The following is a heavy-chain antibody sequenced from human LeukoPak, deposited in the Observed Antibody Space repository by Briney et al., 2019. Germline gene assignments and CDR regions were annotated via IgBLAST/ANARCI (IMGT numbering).Heavy chain of an antibody. CDR1: GYTFTSYG. CDR2: ISAYNGNT. Sequence: ASVKVSCKASGYTFTSYGISWVRQATGQGLEWMGWISAYNGNTNYAQKLQGRVTMTTDTSTSTAYMELRSLRSDDTAVYYCARMYYYDSAFDIWGQGTMVTVSS. CDR3: ARMYYYDSAFDI. D-gene: IGHD3-22*01. V-gene: IGHV1-18*01. J-gene: IGHJ3*02.